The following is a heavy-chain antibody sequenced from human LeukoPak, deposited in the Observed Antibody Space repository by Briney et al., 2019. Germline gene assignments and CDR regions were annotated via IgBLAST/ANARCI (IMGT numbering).Heavy chain of an antibody. CDR3: ARDREAYSNPLQDGAFDL. CDR1: GLTLSNYA. D-gene: IGHD4-11*01. Sequence: PGGSLSLSYAPSGLTLSNYAMKCARQAPGKGLEWVSGITDSGGSTYYGDSVKGRFTISRDNSDNTLYLQMNSLRDDDRAVYYCARDREAYSNPLQDGAFDLWGQGTMVTVSS. J-gene: IGHJ3*01. CDR2: ITDSGGST. V-gene: IGHV3-23*01.